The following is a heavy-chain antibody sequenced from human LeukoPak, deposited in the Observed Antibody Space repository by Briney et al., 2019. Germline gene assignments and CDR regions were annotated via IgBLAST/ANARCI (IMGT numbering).Heavy chain of an antibody. CDR3: ARGVLRFLEWPGSAFDI. J-gene: IGHJ3*02. Sequence: ASVKVSCKASGYTFNSYGRTWLRQANGQAIDWLGCLSAYNGNTNYAQKLQGRVTMTTDTSTSTAYMELRSLRSDDTAVYYCARGVLRFLEWPGSAFDIWGQGTMVTVSS. D-gene: IGHD3-3*01. V-gene: IGHV1-18*01. CDR2: LSAYNGNT. CDR1: GYTFNSYG.